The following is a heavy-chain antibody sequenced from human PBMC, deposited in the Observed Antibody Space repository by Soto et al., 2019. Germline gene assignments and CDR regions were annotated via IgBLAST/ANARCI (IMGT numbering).Heavy chain of an antibody. D-gene: IGHD2-8*01. Sequence: PSETLSLTCTVSGTSISSCYWSWIRQPPGKGLEWISNIHYSGTTNYNRSLASRVTLSVETSKNQFSLKMTSVTAADRAMYFCARYNSYAIHXWGRGTLVTVSX. CDR2: IHYSGTT. J-gene: IGHJ4*02. CDR3: ARYNSYAIHX. V-gene: IGHV4-59*01. CDR1: GTSISSCY.